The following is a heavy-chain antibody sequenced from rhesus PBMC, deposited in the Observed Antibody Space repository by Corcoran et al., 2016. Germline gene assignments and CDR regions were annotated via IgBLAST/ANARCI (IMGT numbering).Heavy chain of an antibody. CDR1: GYSISSGYG. CDR2: ISYSGSS. J-gene: IGHJ5-1*01. V-gene: IGHV4-127*01. Sequence: QVQLQESGPGLVKPSETLSLTCAVSGYSISSGYGWSWIRQPPGKGLAGIGYISYSGSSYYPPSFKSRVTISIDTAKNQFSLKLSSVTAADTAVYYCARGQNRFDVWGPGVLVTVSS. CDR3: ARGQNRFDV.